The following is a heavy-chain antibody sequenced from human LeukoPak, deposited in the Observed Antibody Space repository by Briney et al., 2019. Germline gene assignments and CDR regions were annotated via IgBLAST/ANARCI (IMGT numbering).Heavy chain of an antibody. D-gene: IGHD5-18*01. CDR3: ARVDTAIAFDY. J-gene: IGHJ4*02. CDR2: IIPIFGIA. CDR1: GGTFSSYA. Sequence: SVKVSCKASGGTFSSYAISWVRQAPGQGLEWMGRIIPIFGIANYAQKFHGRVTITADKSTSTAYMELSSLRSEDTAVYYCARVDTAIAFDYWGQGTLVTVSS. V-gene: IGHV1-69*04.